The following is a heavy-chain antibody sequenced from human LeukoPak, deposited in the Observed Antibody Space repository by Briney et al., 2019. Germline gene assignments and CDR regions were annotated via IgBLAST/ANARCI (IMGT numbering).Heavy chain of an antibody. V-gene: IGHV1-69*13. CDR1: GGTFSSYA. Sequence: LWASVKVSCKASGGTFSSYAISWVRQAPGQGLEWMGGIIPIFGTANYAQKFQGRVTITADESTSTAYMELSSLRSEDTAVYYCASDSWFAPWGQGPLVTVSS. J-gene: IGHJ5*02. CDR2: IIPIFGTA. CDR3: ASDSWFAP.